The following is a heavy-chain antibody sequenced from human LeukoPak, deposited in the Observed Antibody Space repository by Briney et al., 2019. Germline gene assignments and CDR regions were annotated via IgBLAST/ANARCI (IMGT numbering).Heavy chain of an antibody. CDR1: GFTFSRYW. CDR3: AREGTNAFDI. CDR2: IKQDGREK. V-gene: IGHV3-7*03. Sequence: GGPLRLSCAASGFTFSRYWMSWVRQAPGKGLEWVANIKQDGREKYYVDSVKGRFTISRDNAKKSLYLQMNSLRAEDTAVYYCAREGTNAFDIWGQGTMVTVSS. J-gene: IGHJ3*02.